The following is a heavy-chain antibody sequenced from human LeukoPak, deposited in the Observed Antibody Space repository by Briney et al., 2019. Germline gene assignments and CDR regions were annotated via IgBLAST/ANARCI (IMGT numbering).Heavy chain of an antibody. J-gene: IGHJ4*02. CDR1: GFTFGTYG. CDR2: ISYDGSNK. D-gene: IGHD5-18*01. CDR3: AKDSGTAMDLDY. Sequence: GGSLRLSCAASGFTFGTYGMHWVRQAPGKGLEWVAVISYDGSNKYYADSVKGRFTISRDNSKNTLYLQMNSLRAEDTAVYYCAKDSGTAMDLDYWGQGTLVTVSS. V-gene: IGHV3-30*18.